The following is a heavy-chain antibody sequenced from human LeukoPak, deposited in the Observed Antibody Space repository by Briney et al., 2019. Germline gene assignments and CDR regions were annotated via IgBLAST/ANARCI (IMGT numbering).Heavy chain of an antibody. Sequence: ASVKVSCKASGYTFTSYGISWVRQAPGQGLEWMGWISAYNGNTNYAQKLQGRVTMTTDTSTSTAYMELRSLRSEDTAVYYCARCSPYSYDSSVGIDGFDIWGQGTMVTVSS. D-gene: IGHD3-22*01. J-gene: IGHJ3*02. V-gene: IGHV1-18*01. CDR3: ARCSPYSYDSSVGIDGFDI. CDR2: ISAYNGNT. CDR1: GYTFTSYG.